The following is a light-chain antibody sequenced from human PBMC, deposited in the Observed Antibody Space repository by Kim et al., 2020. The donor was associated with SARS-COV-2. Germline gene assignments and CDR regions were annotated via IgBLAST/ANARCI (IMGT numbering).Light chain of an antibody. CDR1: QSVGSN. J-gene: IGKJ1*01. V-gene: IGKV3-15*01. CDR3: HQYSNWPWT. CDR2: NAF. Sequence: LSPGDSATLSCRASQSVGSNLAWYQQKPGQGHRLLIYNAFTRATGIPARFSGSGSATEFTLTISSLQSEDFAVYYCHQYSNWPWTFGQGTKVDIK.